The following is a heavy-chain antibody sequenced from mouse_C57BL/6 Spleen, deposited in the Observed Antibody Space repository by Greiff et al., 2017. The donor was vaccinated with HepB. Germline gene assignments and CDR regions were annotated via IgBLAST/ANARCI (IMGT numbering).Heavy chain of an antibody. CDR1: GFTFSSYA. CDR3: ARDSSNYAMDY. V-gene: IGHV5-4*01. J-gene: IGHJ4*01. Sequence: EVNVVESGGGLVKPGGSLKLSCAASGFTFSSYAMSWVRQTPEKRLEWVATISDGGSYTYYPDNVKGRFTISRDNAKNNLYLQMSHLKSEDTAMYYCARDSSNYAMDYWGQGTSVTVSS. D-gene: IGHD5-1*01. CDR2: ISDGGSYT.